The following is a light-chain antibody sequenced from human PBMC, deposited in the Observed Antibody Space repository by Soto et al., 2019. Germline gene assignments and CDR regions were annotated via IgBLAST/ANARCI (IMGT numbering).Light chain of an antibody. CDR2: QAS. CDR3: LQYRRYWT. V-gene: IGKV1-5*03. J-gene: IGKJ1*01. CDR1: QRISRQ. Sequence: DIQMTQSPSTLSASVGDRVSITCRASQRISRQFAWYQQKPGQAPNLLSYQASNLATGVPSRFTGSGSGTEFTLTILSLQPDDLATYHCLQYRRYWTFGQGTKGEVK.